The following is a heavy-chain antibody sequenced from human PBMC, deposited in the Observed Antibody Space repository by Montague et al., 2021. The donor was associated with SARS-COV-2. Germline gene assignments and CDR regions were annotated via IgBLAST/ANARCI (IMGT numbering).Heavy chain of an antibody. Sequence: SETLSLTCAVYGGSFSGYYWSWIRQPPGKGLEWIGEINHSGSTNYNPSLKSRVTISVDTSKNQFSLKLSSVTAADTAVYYCARDRRYCSGTSCYTGYYYYFMDVWGKGTTVTVSS. CDR1: GGSFSGYY. D-gene: IGHD2-2*02. CDR2: INHSGST. V-gene: IGHV4-34*01. J-gene: IGHJ6*03. CDR3: ARDRRYCSGTSCYTGYYYYFMDV.